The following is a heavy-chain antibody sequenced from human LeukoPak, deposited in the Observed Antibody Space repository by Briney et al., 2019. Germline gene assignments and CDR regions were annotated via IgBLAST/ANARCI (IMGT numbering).Heavy chain of an antibody. CDR1: GGSTSSYY. D-gene: IGHD2-21*01. J-gene: IGHJ5*02. V-gene: IGHV4-59*01. Sequence: SETLSLTCTVSGGSTSSYYWSWIRQPPGKGLEWIAFISYSGSTDYNPSLKSRVTISVDTSKNQFSLRLTSVTAADTAIYYCAREGYYDGDTYHTWLAPWGQGTLVTVSS. CDR2: ISYSGST. CDR3: AREGYYDGDTYHTWLAP.